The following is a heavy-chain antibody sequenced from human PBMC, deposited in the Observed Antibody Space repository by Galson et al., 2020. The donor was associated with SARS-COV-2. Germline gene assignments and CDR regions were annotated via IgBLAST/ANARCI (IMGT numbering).Heavy chain of an antibody. J-gene: IGHJ3*02. D-gene: IGHD4-4*01. CDR2: ISYDGSNK. CDR1: GFIFSSYG. Sequence: GGSLRLSCAASGFIFSSYGMQWVRQAPGKGLEWVAVISYDGSNKYYADSVKGRFTISRDNYKNMLYLQMNSLRAEDTAVYYCVKGRGGNYGDAFDIWGQGTMVTVSS. CDR3: VKGRGGNYGDAFDI. V-gene: IGHV3-30*18.